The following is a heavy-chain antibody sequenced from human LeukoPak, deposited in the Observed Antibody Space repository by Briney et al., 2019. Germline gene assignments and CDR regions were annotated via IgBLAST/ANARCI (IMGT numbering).Heavy chain of an antibody. J-gene: IGHJ4*02. V-gene: IGHV4-39*01. Sequence: SETLSLTCTVSGGSIGSSSYYWAWIRQPPGKGLEWVGHTFYSGNTYYNPSLKSRVTISVDTSKNQFSLHLSSATAADTATYYCARRGITYSSSFFAFWGQGTLVTVSS. CDR3: ARRGITYSSSFFAF. D-gene: IGHD1-26*01. CDR1: GGSIGSSSYY. CDR2: TFYSGNT.